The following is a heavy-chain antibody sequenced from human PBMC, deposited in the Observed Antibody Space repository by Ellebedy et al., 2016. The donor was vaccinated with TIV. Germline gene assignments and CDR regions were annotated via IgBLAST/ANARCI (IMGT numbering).Heavy chain of an antibody. CDR2: ISGSGGST. CDR1: GFTFSSYA. J-gene: IGHJ4*02. V-gene: IGHV3-23*01. D-gene: IGHD3-16*01. Sequence: GESLKISCAASGFTFSSYAMSWVRQAPGKGLEWVSAISGSGGSTYYADSVKGRFTISRDNFKNTLYLQMNSLRVEDTAVYYCAKWGIGATEHQFLSYFDYWGQGTLVTVSS. CDR3: AKWGIGATEHQFLSYFDY.